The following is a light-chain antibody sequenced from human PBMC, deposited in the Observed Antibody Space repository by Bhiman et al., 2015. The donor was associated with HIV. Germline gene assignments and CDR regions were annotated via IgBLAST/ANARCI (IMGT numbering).Light chain of an antibody. CDR3: GTWDSSLSAGGV. CDR1: SSNIGAGYD. Sequence: QSVLTQPSSASGTPGQRVTISCTGNSSNIGAGYDVHWYQQLPGTAPKLLIYGNSNRPSGVPDRFSGSKSGTSASLAITGLRAEDEADYYCGTWDSSLSAGGVFGTGTKVTVL. V-gene: IGLV1-40*01. J-gene: IGLJ1*01. CDR2: GNS.